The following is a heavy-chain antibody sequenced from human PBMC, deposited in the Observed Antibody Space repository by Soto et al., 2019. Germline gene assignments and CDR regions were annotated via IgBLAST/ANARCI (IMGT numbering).Heavy chain of an antibody. CDR2: IYPGDSDG. Sequence: GKSQKIFCKDGGRKFINHWLALVRQVPGKGLGWIGIIYPGDSDGRYSPSFAGQVTISVEKYITTANLHWSSLEASDSAVYYCARQGDMAATPADAFDIWGQGTLVTVSS. V-gene: IGHV5-51*01. J-gene: IGHJ3*02. CDR1: GRKFINHW. CDR3: ARQGDMAATPADAFDI. D-gene: IGHD6-19*01.